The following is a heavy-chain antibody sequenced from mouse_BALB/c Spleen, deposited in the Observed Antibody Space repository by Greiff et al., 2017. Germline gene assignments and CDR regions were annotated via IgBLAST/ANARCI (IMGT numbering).Heavy chain of an antibody. CDR2: IYPGDGDT. CDR1: GYAFSSYW. V-gene: IGHV1-80*01. D-gene: IGHD4-1*01. J-gene: IGHJ4*01. CDR3: ARPGSDSYAMDY. Sequence: QVQLQQSGAELVRPGSSVKISCKASGYAFSSYWMNWVKQRPGQGLEWIGQIYPGDGDTNYNGKFKGKATLTADKSSSTAYMQLSSLTSEDSAVYFCARPGSDSYAMDYWGQGTSVTVSS.